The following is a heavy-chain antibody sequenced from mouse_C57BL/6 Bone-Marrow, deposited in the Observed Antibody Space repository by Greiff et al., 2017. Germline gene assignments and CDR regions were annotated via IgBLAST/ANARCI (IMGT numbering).Heavy chain of an antibody. CDR1: GYTFTDYA. CDR2: ISTYNGNT. Sequence: VQLQESGPEVVRPGVSVKISCKGSGYTFTDYAMHWVKQSHAKSLEWIGVISTYNGNTHYNQKFKSKATMTVDKSSSTAYMELARLTSEDSAIYYCAREAGYYYYAMDYWGQGTSVTVSS. D-gene: IGHD2-3*01. J-gene: IGHJ4*01. CDR3: AREAGYYYYAMDY. V-gene: IGHV1-67*01.